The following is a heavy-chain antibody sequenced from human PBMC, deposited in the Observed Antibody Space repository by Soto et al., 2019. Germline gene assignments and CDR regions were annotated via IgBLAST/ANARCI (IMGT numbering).Heavy chain of an antibody. Sequence: TSETLSLTCTVSGGSVSSGSYYWSWIRQPPGKGLEWIGYIYYSGSTNYNPSLKSRVTISVDTSKNQFSLKLSSVTAADTAVYYCASLISGTTSFWFDPWGQGTLVTVSS. CDR1: GGSVSSGSYY. CDR3: ASLISGTTSFWFDP. V-gene: IGHV4-61*01. D-gene: IGHD1-7*01. CDR2: IYYSGST. J-gene: IGHJ5*02.